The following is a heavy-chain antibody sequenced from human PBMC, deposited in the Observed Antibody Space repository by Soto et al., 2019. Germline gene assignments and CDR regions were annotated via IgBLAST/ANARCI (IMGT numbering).Heavy chain of an antibody. V-gene: IGHV3-21*01. Sequence: GGSLRLSCAASGFTFSSYSINWVRQAPGKGLEWVSSISGSSTHIYYADSVKGRFTISRDNAKNSLYLQMNSLRAEDTAVYYCARGRGFYQDGRYYFYGMEVWGQGTTVTVSS. CDR1: GFTFSSYS. J-gene: IGHJ6*02. CDR3: ARGRGFYQDGRYYFYGMEV. CDR2: ISGSSTHI. D-gene: IGHD1-26*01.